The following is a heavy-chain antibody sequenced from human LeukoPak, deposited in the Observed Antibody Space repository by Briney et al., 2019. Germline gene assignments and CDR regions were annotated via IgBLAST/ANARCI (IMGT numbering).Heavy chain of an antibody. V-gene: IGHV3-48*01. D-gene: IGHD1-26*01. CDR1: GFTFNSYS. Sequence: TGGSLRLSCAASGFTFNSYSMNWVRQAPGKGLEWVSYITSSRGTIYYADSVKGRFTISRDNAKKSLYLQMNSLRAEDTAVYYCARAGGSYQVFDYWGQGTLVTVSS. CDR2: ITSSRGTI. J-gene: IGHJ4*02. CDR3: ARAGGSYQVFDY.